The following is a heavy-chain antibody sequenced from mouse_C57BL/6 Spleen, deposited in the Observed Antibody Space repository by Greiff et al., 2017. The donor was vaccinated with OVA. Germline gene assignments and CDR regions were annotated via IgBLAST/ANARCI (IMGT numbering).Heavy chain of an antibody. CDR3: ARSFITTVPDY. CDR1: GYTFTSYW. J-gene: IGHJ2*01. CDR2: IDPSDSYT. V-gene: IGHV1-50*01. D-gene: IGHD1-2*01. Sequence: VQLQQSGAELVKPGASVKLSCKASGYTFTSYWMQWVKQRPGQGLEWIGEIDPSDSYTNYNQKFKGKATLTVDTSSSTAYMQLSSLTSEDSAVYYCARSFITTVPDYWGQGTTLTVSS.